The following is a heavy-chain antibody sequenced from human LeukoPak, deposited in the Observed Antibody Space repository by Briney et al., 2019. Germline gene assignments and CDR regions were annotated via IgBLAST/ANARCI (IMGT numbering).Heavy chain of an antibody. D-gene: IGHD2/OR15-2a*01. V-gene: IGHV1-2*02. CDR1: GYTFTAYY. J-gene: IGHJ4*02. CDR3: ARGGTAEYYIYFAY. CDR2: INPYSGTT. Sequence: ASVKLSCKTSGYTFTAYYIHRVRQAPGQGLEWMGWINPYSGTTNYAQNFQGRVTMTRDTSISTAYMELSSLISDDTAVYFCARGGTAEYYIYFAYWGQGSLVIVSS.